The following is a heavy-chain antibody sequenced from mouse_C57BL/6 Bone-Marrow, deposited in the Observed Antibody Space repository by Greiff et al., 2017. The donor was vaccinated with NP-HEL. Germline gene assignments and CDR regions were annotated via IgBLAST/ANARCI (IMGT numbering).Heavy chain of an antibody. CDR2: IDPENGDT. D-gene: IGHD4-1*01. Sequence: EVQLQQPGAELVRPGASVKLSCTASGFNFKDDYMHWVKQRPEQGLEWIGWIDPENGDTEYASKFQGKATITADTSSNTAYLQLSSLTSEDTAVYYCTSWDEGAMDYWGQGTSVTVSS. CDR3: TSWDEGAMDY. J-gene: IGHJ4*01. V-gene: IGHV14-4*01. CDR1: GFNFKDDY.